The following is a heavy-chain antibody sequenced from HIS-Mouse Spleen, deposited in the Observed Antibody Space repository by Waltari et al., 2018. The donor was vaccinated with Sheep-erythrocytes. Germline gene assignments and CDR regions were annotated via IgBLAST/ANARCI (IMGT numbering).Heavy chain of an antibody. CDR2: IYSGGST. CDR1: GFTVSSNY. J-gene: IGHJ5*02. V-gene: IGHV3-66*01. D-gene: IGHD3-22*01. CDR3: ARAYYDSSGYFPDWFDP. Sequence: EVQLVESGGGLVQPGGSLRLSCAASGFTVSSNYMSWVRQAPGKGLEWVSVIYSGGSTYYADPVKGRLTISRDNSKNTLYLQMNSLRAKDRSVYYCARAYYDSSGYFPDWFDPWGQGTLVTVSS.